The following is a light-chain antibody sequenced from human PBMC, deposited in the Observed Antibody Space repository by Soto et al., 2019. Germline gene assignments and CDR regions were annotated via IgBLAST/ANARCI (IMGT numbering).Light chain of an antibody. CDR2: EVS. CDR1: SSDVGGYNY. J-gene: IGLJ1*01. CDR3: SSYAGSNNPFI. V-gene: IGLV2-8*01. Sequence: QSVLTQPPSSSGSLGQSVTISCTGTSSDVGGYNYVSWYQQHPGKAPKLMIYEVSKRPSGVPDRFSGSKSGNTASLTVSGLQADDQADYYCSSYAGSNNPFIFGTGTKVTV.